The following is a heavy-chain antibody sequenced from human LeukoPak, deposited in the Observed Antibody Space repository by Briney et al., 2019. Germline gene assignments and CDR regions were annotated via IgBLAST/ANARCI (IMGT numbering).Heavy chain of an antibody. CDR1: GYTFTTNG. CDR3: ARAEGHRYHH. CDR2: ISTYNGNT. D-gene: IGHD1-14*01. J-gene: IGHJ4*02. Sequence: ASVKVSCKASGYTFTTNGIGWVRQAPGQGLQWMGWISTYNGNTKFSQKFQGRVTMTTDTSTSTAYMELRSLRSDDTAVYYCARAEGHRYHHWGQGTLVTVSS. V-gene: IGHV1-18*01.